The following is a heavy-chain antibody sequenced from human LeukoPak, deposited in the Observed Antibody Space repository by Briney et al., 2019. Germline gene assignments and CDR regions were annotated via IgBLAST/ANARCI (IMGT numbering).Heavy chain of an antibody. CDR3: AKNLRFIDY. Sequence: HPGGSLRLSCAASGFTFSSFAMTWVRQAPGKGLEWVSGISISGGSTYYADSVKGRFTISRDNSKNTLYLQMNSLRAEETAVYYCAKNLRFIDYWGQGTLVTVSS. CDR2: ISISGGST. D-gene: IGHD5/OR15-5a*01. CDR1: GFTFSSFA. J-gene: IGHJ4*02. V-gene: IGHV3-23*01.